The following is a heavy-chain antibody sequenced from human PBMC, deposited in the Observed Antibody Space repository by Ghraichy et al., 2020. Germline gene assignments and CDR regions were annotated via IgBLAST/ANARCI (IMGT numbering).Heavy chain of an antibody. CDR3: ASRVIAAAGPVDY. Sequence: SETLSLTCTVSGGSISSSSYYWGWIRQPPGKGLEWIGSIYYSGSTYYNPSLKSRVTISVDTSKNQFSLKLSSVTAADTAVYYCASRVIAAAGPVDYWGQGTLVTVSS. D-gene: IGHD6-13*01. V-gene: IGHV4-39*01. CDR1: GGSISSSSYY. J-gene: IGHJ4*02. CDR2: IYYSGST.